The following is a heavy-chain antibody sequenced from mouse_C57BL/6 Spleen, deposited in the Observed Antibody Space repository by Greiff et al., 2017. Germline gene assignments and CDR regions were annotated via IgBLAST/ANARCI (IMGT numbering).Heavy chain of an antibody. V-gene: IGHV1-69*01. J-gene: IGHJ3*01. CDR1: GYTFTSYW. CDR3: AREGAAVFAY. D-gene: IGHD6-1*01. CDR2: IDPSDSYT. Sequence: VQLQQPGAELVMPGASVKLSCKASGYTFTSYWMHWVKQRPGQGLEWIGEIDPSDSYTNYNQKFKGKSTLTVDKSSSTAYMQLSSLTSEDSAVYYCAREGAAVFAYWGQGTLVTVSA.